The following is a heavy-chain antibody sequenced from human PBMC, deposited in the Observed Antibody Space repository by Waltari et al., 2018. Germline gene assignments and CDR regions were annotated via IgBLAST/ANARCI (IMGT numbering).Heavy chain of an antibody. Sequence: EMQLVVSGGGLVQPGGSLRLSCAASGFTFSGDWMHWARQAPGKGLVWVSRINSVGSTTNYADSVKGRFTISRDNAKNTLYLQMNSLRAEDTAVYFCARRREYSGTYYAFDVWGQGTMVIVSS. CDR1: GFTFSGDW. D-gene: IGHD3-10*01. V-gene: IGHV3-74*01. CDR2: INSVGSTT. J-gene: IGHJ3*01. CDR3: ARRREYSGTYYAFDV.